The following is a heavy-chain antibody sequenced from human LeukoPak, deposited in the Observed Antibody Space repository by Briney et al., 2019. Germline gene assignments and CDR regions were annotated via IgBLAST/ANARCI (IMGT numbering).Heavy chain of an antibody. CDR1: GFTFSSYA. CDR2: ISFDGSDK. CDR3: ARDSYYYASRREFDP. J-gene: IGHJ5*02. D-gene: IGHD3-10*01. Sequence: GGSLRLSCAAFGFTFSSYAMHWVRQAPGKGLEWVSVISFDGSDKYYADSVKGRFTISRDKSKNTLYLQMNSLRPEDTAIYYCARDSYYYASRREFDPWGQGTLVTVSS. V-gene: IGHV3-30-3*01.